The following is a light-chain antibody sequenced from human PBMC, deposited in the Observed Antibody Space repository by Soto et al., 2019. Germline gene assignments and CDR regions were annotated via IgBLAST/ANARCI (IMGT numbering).Light chain of an antibody. CDR3: SSYAGSTTYV. CDR1: SSDIGGYNY. Sequence: QSALTQPPSASGSPGQSVTISCTGTSSDIGGYNYVSWYQQHPGKAPKLMIYEVSKRPSGVPDHFSGSKSANTASLNVSGLQAEDEADSYCSSYAGSTTYVFGTGPRSPS. V-gene: IGLV2-8*01. CDR2: EVS. J-gene: IGLJ1*01.